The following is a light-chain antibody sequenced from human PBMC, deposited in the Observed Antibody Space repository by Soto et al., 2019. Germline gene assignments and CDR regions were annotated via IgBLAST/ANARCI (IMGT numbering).Light chain of an antibody. V-gene: IGLV4-69*01. CDR1: SGHSSYA. Sequence: QSVPTQSPSSSASLGASGKLTCTLSSGHSSYAIAWHQKQPGKGPRYLMDLNKDGSHSKGDGIPDRFSGSSSGTGRYLIISSLQSEDEADYFCQTWGTGFQVFGGGSTLTVL. J-gene: IGLJ2*01. CDR3: QTWGTGFQV. CDR2: LNKDGSH.